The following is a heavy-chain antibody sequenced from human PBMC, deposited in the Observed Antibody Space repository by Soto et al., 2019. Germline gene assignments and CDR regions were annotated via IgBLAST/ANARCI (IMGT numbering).Heavy chain of an antibody. CDR2: ISTYNGDT. CDR3: TRGGTAGTFDM. V-gene: IGHV1-18*01. Sequence: QVQLVQSGAEVKKSGASVKVSCKASGYTFTNYCIIWVLQAPGQGLECMGWISTYNGDTNYAQKLQGRVTMTTDTSTSTAYMELRSLRSDDTTLYYCTRGGTAGTFDMWGQGTMVTVSS. J-gene: IGHJ3*02. CDR1: GYTFTNYC. D-gene: IGHD6-13*01.